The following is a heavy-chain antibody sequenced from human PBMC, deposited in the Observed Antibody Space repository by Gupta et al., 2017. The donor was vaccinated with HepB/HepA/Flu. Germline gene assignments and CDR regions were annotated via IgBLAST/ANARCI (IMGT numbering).Heavy chain of an antibody. V-gene: IGHV1-2*02. Sequence: QVQLVQSGAEVKKSGASVKVSCKAAGYTFSDYFLHWVRQAPGQGVEYMGWINPTSGDTKYAQKFQGRVTMTRDTSIITAYMELSRLTSDDTAVYYWGRGGLGGAFDIWGQGTMVTVSS. CDR3: GRGGLGGAFDI. D-gene: IGHD3-16*01. CDR1: GYTFSDYF. J-gene: IGHJ3*02. CDR2: INPTSGDT.